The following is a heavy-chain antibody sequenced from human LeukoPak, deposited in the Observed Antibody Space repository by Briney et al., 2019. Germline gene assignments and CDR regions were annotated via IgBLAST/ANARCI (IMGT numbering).Heavy chain of an antibody. V-gene: IGHV1-18*01. CDR2: ISAYNGNT. D-gene: IGHD6-13*01. CDR3: ARVGHIAAAGRPKGYGMDV. CDR1: GYTFTSYG. J-gene: IGHJ6*02. Sequence: ASVKVSCKASGYTFTSYGISWVRQAPGQGLEWMGWISAYNGNTNYAQKLQGRVTMTTDTSTSTAYMELRSLRSDDTAVYYCARVGHIAAAGRPKGYGMDVWGQGTTVTVSS.